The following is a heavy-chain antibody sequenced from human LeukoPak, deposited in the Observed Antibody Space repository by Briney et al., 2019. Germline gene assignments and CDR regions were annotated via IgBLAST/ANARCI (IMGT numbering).Heavy chain of an antibody. CDR3: ARQYCSSTSCYLP. D-gene: IGHD2-2*01. J-gene: IGHJ4*02. Sequence: PGGSLRLSCAASGFTFSSYGMHWVRQAPGKGLEWVAVISYDGSNKYYADSVKGRFTISRDNSKNTLYLQMNSLRAEDTAVYYCARQYCSSTSCYLPWGQGTLVTVSS. CDR1: GFTFSSYG. CDR2: ISYDGSNK. V-gene: IGHV3-30*03.